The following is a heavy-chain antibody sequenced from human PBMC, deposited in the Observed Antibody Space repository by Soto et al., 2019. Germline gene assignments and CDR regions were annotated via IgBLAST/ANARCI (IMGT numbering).Heavy chain of an antibody. CDR3: ARCIAAAGYWFDP. D-gene: IGHD6-13*01. CDR1: GGSISSYY. CDR2: IYYSGST. J-gene: IGHJ5*02. Sequence: SETLSLTCTVSGGSISSYYWSWIRQPPGKGLEWIGYIYYSGSTNYNPSLKSRVTISVDTSKNQFSLKLSSVTAADTAVYYCARCIAAAGYWFDPWGQGTLVTVSS. V-gene: IGHV4-59*01.